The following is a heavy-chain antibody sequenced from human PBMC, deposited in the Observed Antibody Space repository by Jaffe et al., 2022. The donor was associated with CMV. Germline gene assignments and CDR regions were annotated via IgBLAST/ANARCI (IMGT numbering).Heavy chain of an antibody. V-gene: IGHV3-20*01. Sequence: EVQLVESGGGVVRPGGSLRLSCAASGFTFDDYGMSWVRQAPGKGLEWVSGINWNGGSTGYADSVKGRFTISRDNAKNSLYLQMNSLRAEDTALYHCARDRSVAARLTLYYYYYGMDVWGQGTTVTVSS. D-gene: IGHD6-6*01. CDR1: GFTFDDYG. CDR3: ARDRSVAARLTLYYYYYGMDV. J-gene: IGHJ6*02. CDR2: INWNGGST.